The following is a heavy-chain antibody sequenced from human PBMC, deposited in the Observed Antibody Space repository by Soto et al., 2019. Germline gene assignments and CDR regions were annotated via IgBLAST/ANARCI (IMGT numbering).Heavy chain of an antibody. CDR3: ARGGLSNFDY. CDR1: GFTVSDNY. J-gene: IGHJ4*02. V-gene: IGHV3-53*02. Sequence: EVQLVETGGGLVQPGGSLRLSCVASGFTVSDNYMSWVRQAPGKGLEWVSIIYSDGSTYHTDSVKGRFTLSRDNFKNTLYLQMNSLRVEDTAVYYRARGGLSNFDYWGQGTLVTVSS. CDR2: IYSDGST.